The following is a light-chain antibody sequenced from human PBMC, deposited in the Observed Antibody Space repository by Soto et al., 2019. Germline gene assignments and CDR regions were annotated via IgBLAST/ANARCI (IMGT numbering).Light chain of an antibody. CDR2: EDN. V-gene: IGLV6-57*01. CDR3: QSYASSHYV. Sequence: NFMLTQPHSVSESPGKTVTISCTRSSCSIASNYVQWYQQRPGSSPTTVIYEDNQRPSGVPDRCSGSIDSPSNSAYLTISRLKTEDEADYYCQSYASSHYVFVTGTTVTVL. J-gene: IGLJ1*01. CDR1: SCSIASNY.